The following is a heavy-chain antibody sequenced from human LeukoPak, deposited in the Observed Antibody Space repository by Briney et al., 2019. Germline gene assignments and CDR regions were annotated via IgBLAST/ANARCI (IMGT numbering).Heavy chain of an antibody. D-gene: IGHD3-22*01. J-gene: IGHJ4*02. CDR3: ARAYGSSGYYQLPIDY. CDR1: GFTFDDYA. Sequence: GGSLRLSCAASGFTFDDYAMHWVRQAPGKGLEWVSGISWNSGSIGYADSVKGRFTISRDNSKNTLFLQMNSLRVEDTALYYCARAYGSSGYYQLPIDYWGQGTLVTVSS. V-gene: IGHV3-9*01. CDR2: ISWNSGSI.